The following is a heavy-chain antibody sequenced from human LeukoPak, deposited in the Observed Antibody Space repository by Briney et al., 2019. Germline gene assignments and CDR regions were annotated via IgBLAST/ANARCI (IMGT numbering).Heavy chain of an antibody. CDR1: GYTFTGYY. CDR2: INPNSGGT. CDR3: ARDHYYGSGILKP. Sequence: GASVKVSCKASGYTFTGYYMHWVQQAPGQGLEWMGWINPNSGGTNYAQKFQGRVTMTRDTSISTAYMELSRLRSDDTAVYYCARDHYYGSGILKPWGQGTLVTVSS. J-gene: IGHJ4*02. V-gene: IGHV1-2*02. D-gene: IGHD3-10*01.